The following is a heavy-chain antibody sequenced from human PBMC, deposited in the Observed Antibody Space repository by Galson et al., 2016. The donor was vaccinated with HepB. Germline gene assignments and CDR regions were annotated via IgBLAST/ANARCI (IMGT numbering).Heavy chain of an antibody. CDR1: GFSFSTYN. CDR3: ARYYYRSGSYSFDY. D-gene: IGHD3-10*01. Sequence: SLRLSCAASGFSFSTYNMNWVRQAPGKGLEWLSYIGSSGSPIYYADSVKGRFTVSRDNAKNSLYLQMNGLRDEDTAVYYCARYYYRSGSYSFDYWGQGILVTVSS. J-gene: IGHJ4*02. CDR2: IGSSGSPI. V-gene: IGHV3-48*02.